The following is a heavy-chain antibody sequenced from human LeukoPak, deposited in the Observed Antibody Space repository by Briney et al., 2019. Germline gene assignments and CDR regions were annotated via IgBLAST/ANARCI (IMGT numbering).Heavy chain of an antibody. J-gene: IGHJ6*03. Sequence: KPSETLSLTCSVSDDSITMYYWTWIRQPPGKGLEWIGYVDHTGSTNFNPSLNGRVSISRDTTKNLCSLRLRSVTAADTAVYFCARGRVSSSTWYSTYYYYFYMGVWGKGTTVTVSS. CDR1: DDSITMYY. CDR2: VDHTGST. D-gene: IGHD1-1*01. V-gene: IGHV4-59*01. CDR3: ARGRVSSSTWYSTYYYYFYMGV.